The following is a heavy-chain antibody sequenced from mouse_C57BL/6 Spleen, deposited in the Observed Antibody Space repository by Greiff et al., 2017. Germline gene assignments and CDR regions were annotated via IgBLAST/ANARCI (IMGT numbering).Heavy chain of an antibody. J-gene: IGHJ1*03. D-gene: IGHD1-1*01. V-gene: IGHV3-6*01. CDR1: GYSITSGYY. Sequence: DVKLQESGPGLVKPSQSLSLTCSVTGYSITSGYYWNWIRQFPGNKLEWMGYISYDGSNNYNPSLKNRISITRDTSKNQFFLKLNSVTTEDTATYYCARPVEGWYFDVWGTGTTVTVSS. CDR3: ARPVEGWYFDV. CDR2: ISYDGSN.